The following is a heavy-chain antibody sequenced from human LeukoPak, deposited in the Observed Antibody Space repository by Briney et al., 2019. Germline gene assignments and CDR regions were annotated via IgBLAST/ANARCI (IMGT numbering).Heavy chain of an antibody. CDR3: ARVRGGGYYDSSGYLFFDY. J-gene: IGHJ4*02. CDR2: INPNSGGT. D-gene: IGHD3-22*01. Sequence: ASVKVSCKASGYTFTGYYTHWVRQAPGQGLEWMGWINPNSGGTNYAQKFQGRATMTRDTSISTAYMGLSRLRSDDTAVYYCARVRGGGYYDSSGYLFFDYWGQGTLVTVSS. V-gene: IGHV1-2*02. CDR1: GYTFTGYY.